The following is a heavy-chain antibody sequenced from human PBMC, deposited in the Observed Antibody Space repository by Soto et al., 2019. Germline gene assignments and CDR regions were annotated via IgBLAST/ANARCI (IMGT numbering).Heavy chain of an antibody. CDR3: ARDRGRSSPFNWFDP. V-gene: IGHV3-7*05. J-gene: IGHJ5*02. CDR2: IKQDGSEK. D-gene: IGHD6-13*01. CDR1: GFTFSSYW. Sequence: GESLKISCAASGFTFSSYWMSWVRQAPGKGLEWVANIKQDGSEKYYVDSVKGRFTISRDNAKNSLYLQMNSLRAEDTAVYYCARDRGRSSPFNWFDPWGQGTLVTVSS.